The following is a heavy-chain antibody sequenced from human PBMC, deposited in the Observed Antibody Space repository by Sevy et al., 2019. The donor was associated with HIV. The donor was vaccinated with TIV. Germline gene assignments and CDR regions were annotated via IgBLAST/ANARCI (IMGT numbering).Heavy chain of an antibody. J-gene: IGHJ6*02. CDR3: ARDMAVIYYYYGMDV. Sequence: GGSLRLSCAASGLTFRTYGMHWIRQAPGKGLEWVTVISYHGSDKYYADSVKGRFTVSRDNSQNTLFLQMNSLRPEDTAVYYCARDMAVIYYYYGMDVWGQGTTVTVSS. V-gene: IGHV3-30*03. D-gene: IGHD6-19*01. CDR1: GLTFRTYG. CDR2: ISYHGSDK.